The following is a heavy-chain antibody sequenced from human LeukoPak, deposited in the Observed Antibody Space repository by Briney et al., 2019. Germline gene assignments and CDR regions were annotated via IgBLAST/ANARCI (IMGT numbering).Heavy chain of an antibody. J-gene: IGHJ4*02. Sequence: PGGSLRLSCAASGFTFSNYAMSWVRQAPGKGLEWVSAISGSGTNTYYADSVKDRFTISRDNSKNTLYLQMNSLRAEDTAVYYCAREGGYGGNYYFDYWGQGTLVTVSS. CDR3: AREGGYGGNYYFDY. D-gene: IGHD4-23*01. V-gene: IGHV3-23*01. CDR2: ISGSGTNT. CDR1: GFTFSNYA.